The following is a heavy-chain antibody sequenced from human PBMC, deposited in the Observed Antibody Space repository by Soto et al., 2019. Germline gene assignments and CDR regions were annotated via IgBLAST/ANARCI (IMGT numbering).Heavy chain of an antibody. V-gene: IGHV4-61*01. CDR2: VYYSGTP. CDR1: GGSVSNKTYY. Sequence: PEKLRLTYSVSGGSVSNKTYYWCWIRQPPGKRLEWIGYVYYSGTPNYNPSLKSRVTISVDLSKNQFSLRLSSVTTADMALYYRARTTSFSNILRPRCFIDFRGQGPLVPVSS. CDR3: ARTTSFSNILRPRCFIDF. J-gene: IGHJ4*02. D-gene: IGHD3-16*01.